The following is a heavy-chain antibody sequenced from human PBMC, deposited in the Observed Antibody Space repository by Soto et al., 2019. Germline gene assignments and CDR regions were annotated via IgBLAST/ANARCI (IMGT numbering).Heavy chain of an antibody. D-gene: IGHD5-12*01. CDR3: ARSGGKDVYYYMDG. V-gene: IGHV4-59*12. CDR1: GGSISSYY. Sequence: SETLSLTCTVSGGSISSYYWSWIRQPPGKGLEWIGYVHFTGSTIYNPSLQNRITMSVDTSNNQVSLNLRSVTAADTAVYFCARSGGKDVYYYMDGWGQGTTVTVSS. J-gene: IGHJ6*02. CDR2: VHFTGST.